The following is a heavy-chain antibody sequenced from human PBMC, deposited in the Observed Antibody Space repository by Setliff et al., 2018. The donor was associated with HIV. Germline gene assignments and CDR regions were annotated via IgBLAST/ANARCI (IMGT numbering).Heavy chain of an antibody. CDR1: GGSISSSSYY. V-gene: IGHV4-39*07. CDR2: IYYSGTT. J-gene: IGHJ4*02. D-gene: IGHD3-22*01. CDR3: ARDSDGSSYYHFAH. Sequence: PSETLSLTCTVSGGSISSSSYYWGWIRQPPGKGLEWIGSIYYSGTTNYNPSLESRVSISVDTSKNQFSLKLKSVTAADTAVYYCARDSDGSSYYHFAHWSQGTLVTVSS.